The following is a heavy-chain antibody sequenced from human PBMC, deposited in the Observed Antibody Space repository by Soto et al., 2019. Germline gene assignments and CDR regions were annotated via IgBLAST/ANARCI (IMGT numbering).Heavy chain of an antibody. V-gene: IGHV3-7*01. J-gene: IGHJ6*02. CDR2: IKQDGSEK. CDR3: ARGGVYSTSSLPRFYYYAMDV. Sequence: PGGSLRLSGRDSGISFSDYWMTWVRQAPGKGLEWVASIKQDGSEKSYVDSVEGRFTISRDNAKNSLYLQMDSLRVGDTAVYYCARGGVYSTSSLPRFYYYAMDVWGQGTTVTVSS. CDR1: GISFSDYW. D-gene: IGHD6-6*01.